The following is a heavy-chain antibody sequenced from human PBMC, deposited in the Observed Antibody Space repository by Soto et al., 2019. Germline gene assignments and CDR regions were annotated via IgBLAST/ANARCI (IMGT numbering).Heavy chain of an antibody. D-gene: IGHD4-17*01. CDR3: ARENAYGQFDP. V-gene: IGHV4-59*01. CDR2: IYYSGST. J-gene: IGHJ5*02. Sequence: QVQLQESGPGLVKPSETLSLTCTVSGVSISSYYWSWIRQPQGKGLEWIGYIYYSGSTDDNPSVKSRVTISVDTSKNQFSLKLSSVTAADTAVFYCARENAYGQFDPWGQGTLVTVSS. CDR1: GVSISSYY.